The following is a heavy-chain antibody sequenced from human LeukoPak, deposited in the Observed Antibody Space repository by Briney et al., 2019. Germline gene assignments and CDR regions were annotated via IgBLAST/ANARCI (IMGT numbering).Heavy chain of an antibody. CDR2: ISAYNGNT. D-gene: IGHD5-18*01. Sequence: ASVKVSCKASGYTFTSYGVSWVRQAPGQGLEWMGWISAYNGNTNYAQKLQGRVTMTTDTSTSTAYMELRSLRSDDTAVYYCARREYSYGHEDYWGQGTLVTVSS. CDR3: ARREYSYGHEDY. CDR1: GYTFTSYG. J-gene: IGHJ4*02. V-gene: IGHV1-18*04.